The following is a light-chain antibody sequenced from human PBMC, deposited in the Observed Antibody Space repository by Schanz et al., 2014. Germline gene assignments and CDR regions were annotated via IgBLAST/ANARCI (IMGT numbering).Light chain of an antibody. V-gene: IGLV2-14*03. Sequence: QSVLTQPASVSGSPGQSITISCTGTSSDVGGYNYVSWYQQHPGKAPRLMIYDVSNRPSGVSNRFSASKSGNTASLTISGLQPEDEADYYCSSYAGNNKLLFGGGTKLTVL. CDR3: SSYAGNNKLL. CDR1: SSDVGGYNY. CDR2: DVS. J-gene: IGLJ2*01.